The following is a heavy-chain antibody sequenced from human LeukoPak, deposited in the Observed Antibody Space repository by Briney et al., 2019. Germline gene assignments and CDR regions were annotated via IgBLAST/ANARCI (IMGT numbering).Heavy chain of an antibody. Sequence: ASVKVSCKAPGYPFTSYDINWVRQAAGQGPEWMGWMNPNSGHTGYAQKFRGRVSITRNTAISTAYTELSSLISEDTAVYYCARLGELSSDDYWGQGTLVTVSS. CDR2: MNPNSGHT. V-gene: IGHV1-8*03. D-gene: IGHD3-16*02. CDR3: ARLGELSSDDY. CDR1: GYPFTSYD. J-gene: IGHJ4*02.